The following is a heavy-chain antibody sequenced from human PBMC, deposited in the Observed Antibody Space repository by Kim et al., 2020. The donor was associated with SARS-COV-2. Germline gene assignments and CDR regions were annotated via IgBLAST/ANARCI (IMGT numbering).Heavy chain of an antibody. Sequence: GGSLRLSCAASGFTFSSYAMHWVRQAPGKGLEWVAVISYDGSNKYYVDSVKGRFTISRDNSKNTLYLQMNSLRAEDTAVYYCARDGYYYGSGSYYVAYWG. CDR1: GFTFSSYA. CDR2: ISYDGSNK. CDR3: ARDGYYYGSGSYYVAY. D-gene: IGHD3-10*01. V-gene: IGHV3-30*04. J-gene: IGHJ4*01.